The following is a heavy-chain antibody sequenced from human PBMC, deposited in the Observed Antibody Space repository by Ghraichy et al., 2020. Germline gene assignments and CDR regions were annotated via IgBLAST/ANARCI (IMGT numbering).Heavy chain of an antibody. CDR3: ARTTRRKRIAVAGRNLDGLYLDC. D-gene: IGHD6-19*01. CDR1: GGSISSDC. Sequence: SETLSLTCTASGGSISSDCMSWIRQPPGKGLEWVASVSNAGNSNYTPSLKSRVTISGDTSKNQFSLNLSSVTAADTAVFYCARTTRRKRIAVAGRNLDGLYLDCWGQVILVTVSS. J-gene: IGHJ4*02. CDR2: VSNAGNS. V-gene: IGHV4-59*01.